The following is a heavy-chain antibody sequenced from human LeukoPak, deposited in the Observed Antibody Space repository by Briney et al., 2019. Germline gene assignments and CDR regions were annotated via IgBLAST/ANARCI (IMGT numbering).Heavy chain of an antibody. Sequence: PSQTLSLTCTVSGGSISSGGYYWSWIRQPPGKGLEWIGYIYHSGSTYYSPSLKSRVTISVDRSKNQFSLKLSSVTAADTAVYYCAGYDYVWGSYRPNDYWGQGTLVTVSS. V-gene: IGHV4-30-2*01. CDR1: GGSISSGGYY. CDR2: IYHSGST. D-gene: IGHD3-16*02. CDR3: AGYDYVWGSYRPNDY. J-gene: IGHJ4*02.